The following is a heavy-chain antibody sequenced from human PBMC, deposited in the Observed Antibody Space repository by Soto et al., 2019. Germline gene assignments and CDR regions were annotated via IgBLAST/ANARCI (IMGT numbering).Heavy chain of an antibody. CDR2: IGGEAVST. CDR3: AKDATSYNGVYDPFEI. D-gene: IGHD1-26*01. Sequence: EVQLLESGGALVQPGGSLRLSCEASGFIFSNYAMSWVRQGPGKGLEWVAVIGGEAVSTNCADSVKGRCTVSRDNSKNTVYLQLDSLRDADAAVYYGAKDATSYNGVYDPFEIWGQWTMVTVSS. V-gene: IGHV3-23*01. CDR1: GFIFSNYA. J-gene: IGHJ3*02.